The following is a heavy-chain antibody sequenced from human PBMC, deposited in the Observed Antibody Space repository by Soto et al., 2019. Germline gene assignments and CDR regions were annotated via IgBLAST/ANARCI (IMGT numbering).Heavy chain of an antibody. J-gene: IGHJ6*02. D-gene: IGHD2-2*01. Sequence: GGSLRLSCAASGFTFSNYWMSWVRQAPGKGLEWVANIKPDGSQKWYVDSVKGRLTISRDNAKNSLYLQMNSLRAEDTAVYYCARVQVGQDIVVVPSYGMDVWGQGTTVTVSS. V-gene: IGHV3-7*05. CDR1: GFTFSNYW. CDR3: ARVQVGQDIVVVPSYGMDV. CDR2: IKPDGSQK.